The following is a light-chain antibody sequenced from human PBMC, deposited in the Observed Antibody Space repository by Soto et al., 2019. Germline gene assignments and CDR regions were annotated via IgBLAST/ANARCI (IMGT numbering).Light chain of an antibody. CDR3: QVWESSGDQVV. Sequence: SYELTQPSSVSVAPGQTAKITCGGNNIGSKSVHWYQQKAGQAPVLVVHDDSDRPSGIPERFSGSNSANTATLTISRVEAGDEADYYCQVWESSGDQVVFAGGTQLTVL. V-gene: IGLV3-21*02. J-gene: IGLJ2*01. CDR1: NIGSKS. CDR2: DDS.